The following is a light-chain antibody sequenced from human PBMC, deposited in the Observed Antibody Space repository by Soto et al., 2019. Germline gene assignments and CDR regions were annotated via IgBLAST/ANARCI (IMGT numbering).Light chain of an antibody. J-gene: IGKJ4*01. CDR2: RAS. Sequence: EVVMTQSPGTLSLSPGERATLSCRAGQTVSSYLAWYQQRPGQAPRLLIYRASTRATGIPARFSGSGSGTDFTLTISRLEPEDFAVYYCQQFAGSRTFGEGTKVDIK. CDR3: QQFAGSRT. V-gene: IGKV3-20*01. CDR1: QTVSSY.